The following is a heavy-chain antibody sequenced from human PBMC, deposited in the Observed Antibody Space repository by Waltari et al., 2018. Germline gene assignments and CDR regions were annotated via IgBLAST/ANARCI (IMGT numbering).Heavy chain of an antibody. V-gene: IGHV4-39*01. CDR1: GGPISSSSYS. D-gene: IGHD2-15*01. Sequence: QLQLQESGPGLVKPSETLSLTCTVSGGPISSSSYSSAWTRQPQGKGLEWIWMIYYSGSPNYNPSLKSRVTIAVDTSKNQSSLKLSSVTAEETALYYCASIDIVVVVAVDYWGQGTLVTVSS. CDR2: IYYSGSP. J-gene: IGHJ4*02. CDR3: ASIDIVVVVAVDY.